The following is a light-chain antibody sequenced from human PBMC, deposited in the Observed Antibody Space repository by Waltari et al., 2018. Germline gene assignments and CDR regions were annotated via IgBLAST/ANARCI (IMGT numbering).Light chain of an antibody. Sequence: QSALTQPPSASGSPGQSVTISCTGTSSAVGGFYHVSWYQQHPGKVPRLMIYEVSKRPSGVPDRFSGSKSGNTASLTVAGLQVEDEADYYCSSFAGSSQMLFGGGTKLTVL. CDR2: EVS. J-gene: IGLJ2*01. V-gene: IGLV2-8*01. CDR3: SSFAGSSQML. CDR1: SSAVGGFYH.